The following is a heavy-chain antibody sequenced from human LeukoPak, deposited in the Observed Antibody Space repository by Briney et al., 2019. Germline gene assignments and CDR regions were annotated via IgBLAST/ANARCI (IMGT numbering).Heavy chain of an antibody. Sequence: PGGSLRLSCAASGFTFSSYVMNWVRQAPGKGLEWVANIKQDGSEKYYVDSVKGRLTISRDNAKNSLYLQMNSLRAEDTAVYYCARDYLGVWGQGTLVTVSS. CDR2: IKQDGSEK. CDR3: ARDYLGV. V-gene: IGHV3-7*01. J-gene: IGHJ4*02. CDR1: GFTFSSYV. D-gene: IGHD3-10*01.